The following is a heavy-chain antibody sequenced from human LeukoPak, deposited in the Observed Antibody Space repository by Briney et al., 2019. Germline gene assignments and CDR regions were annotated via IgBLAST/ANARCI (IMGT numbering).Heavy chain of an antibody. CDR1: GFTFSNYA. CDR3: ATQRSGRHYFDY. V-gene: IGHV3-23*01. Sequence: PGGSLRLSCAASGFTFSNYAMSWARQAPGKWLEWVSSISSSGSNTYYADSVKGRFTISRDNSKNTLFLQMNTLRAEETAVYYCATQRSGRHYFDYWGQGTLVTVSS. J-gene: IGHJ4*02. CDR2: ISSSGSNT. D-gene: IGHD3-3*01.